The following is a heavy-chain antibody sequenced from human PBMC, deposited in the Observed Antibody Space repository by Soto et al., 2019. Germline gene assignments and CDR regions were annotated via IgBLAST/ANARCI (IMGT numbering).Heavy chain of an antibody. CDR2: ISAYNGNT. D-gene: IGHD3-10*01. CDR1: GYTFTSYG. V-gene: IGHV1-18*01. CDR3: ARDPRMVRGAPLGAFDI. Sequence: ASVKVSCKASGYTFTSYGISWVRQAPGQGLEWTGWISAYNGNTNYAQKLQGRVTMTTDTSTSTAYMELRSLRSDDTAVYYCARDPRMVRGAPLGAFDIWGQGTMVTVSS. J-gene: IGHJ3*02.